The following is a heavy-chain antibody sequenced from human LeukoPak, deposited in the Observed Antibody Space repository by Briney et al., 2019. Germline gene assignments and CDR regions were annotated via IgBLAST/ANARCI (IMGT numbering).Heavy chain of an antibody. J-gene: IGHJ6*03. CDR3: ARGQRVRAAGTFPRHYYYYYMDV. Sequence: ASVKVSCKASGYTFTSYDINWVRQATGQGLEWMGWMNPNSGNTGYAQKSQGRVTMTRNTSISTAYMELSSLRSEDTAVYYCARGQRVRAAGTFPRHYYYYYMDVWGKGTTVTVSS. CDR1: GYTFTSYD. D-gene: IGHD6-13*01. V-gene: IGHV1-8*01. CDR2: MNPNSGNT.